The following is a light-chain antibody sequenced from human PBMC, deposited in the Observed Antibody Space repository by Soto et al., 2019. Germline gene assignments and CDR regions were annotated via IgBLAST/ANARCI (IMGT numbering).Light chain of an antibody. CDR3: QQYNSYSWS. CDR1: QSINTW. Sequence: DIQMTQSPSTLSASIGDRVTITCRASQSINTWLAWYQQRPGKAPKLVVYDASSLESGVSSRFRGSRSGTESTITIISLQADDFATYFCQQYNSYSWSFGQGTKVEIK. V-gene: IGKV1-5*01. CDR2: DAS. J-gene: IGKJ1*01.